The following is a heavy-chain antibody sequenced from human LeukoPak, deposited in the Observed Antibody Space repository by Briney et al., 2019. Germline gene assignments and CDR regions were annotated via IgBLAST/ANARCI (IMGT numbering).Heavy chain of an antibody. CDR3: ARVRGYSYGELDY. Sequence: SETLSLTFTVSGGSISSGGYYWSWIRQHPGKGLEWIGYISYSGSTYYNPSLNSRVTISVGTSKSQFSLKLSSVTAADTAVYYCARVRGYSYGELDYWGQGTLVTVSS. D-gene: IGHD5-18*01. CDR1: GGSISSGGYY. V-gene: IGHV4-31*03. J-gene: IGHJ4*02. CDR2: ISYSGST.